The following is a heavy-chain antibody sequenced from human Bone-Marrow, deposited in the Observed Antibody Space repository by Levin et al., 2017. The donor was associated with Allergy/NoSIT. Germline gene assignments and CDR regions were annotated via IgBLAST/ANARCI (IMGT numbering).Heavy chain of an antibody. D-gene: IGHD1-26*01. Sequence: SETLSLTCTVSGGSVSNYYWTWIRQPPGKGLEWIGYTYNNGKTNYNPSLKSRVTISVDTSKNQFSLKLNSVTAADTALYYCARDKSGTYFSFEDWGQGTLVTVSS. CDR1: GGSVSNYY. J-gene: IGHJ4*02. CDR3: ARDKSGTYFSFED. V-gene: IGHV4-59*02. CDR2: TYNNGKT.